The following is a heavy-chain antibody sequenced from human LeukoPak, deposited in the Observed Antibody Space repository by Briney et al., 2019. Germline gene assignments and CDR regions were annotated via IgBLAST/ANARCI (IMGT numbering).Heavy chain of an antibody. D-gene: IGHD3-22*01. Sequence: ASVKVSCKASGYTFTGYYMHWVRQAPGQGLEWMGWINPNSGGTNYAQKFQGRVTMTRDTSISTAYMELSRLRSDDTAVYYCARAGRYYDSSGYWRGWGQGTLVTVSS. J-gene: IGHJ4*02. CDR1: GYTFTGYY. CDR2: INPNSGGT. CDR3: ARAGRYYDSSGYWRG. V-gene: IGHV1-2*02.